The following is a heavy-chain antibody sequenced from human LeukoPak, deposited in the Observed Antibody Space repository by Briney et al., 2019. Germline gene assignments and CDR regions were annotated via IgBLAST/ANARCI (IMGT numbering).Heavy chain of an antibody. CDR3: VRDRGYCSGGTCYALWDY. CDR2: ISGSGGST. V-gene: IGHV3-23*01. Sequence: AXXXVRQAPGXXXEWVSAISGSGGSTYYADSVKGRFTISRDNAKNSLYLQMNSLRAEDTAMYYCVRDRGYCSGGTCYALWDYWGQGTLVTVSS. CDR1: A. J-gene: IGHJ4*02. D-gene: IGHD2-15*01.